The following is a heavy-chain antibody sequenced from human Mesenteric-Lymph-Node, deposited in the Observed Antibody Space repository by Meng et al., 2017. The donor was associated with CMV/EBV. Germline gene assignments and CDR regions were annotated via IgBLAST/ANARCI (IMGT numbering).Heavy chain of an antibody. CDR1: GGSISTTFHY. CDR2: VYYTGGST. V-gene: IGHV4-39*02. J-gene: IGHJ5*02. D-gene: IGHD2-2*01. CDR3: ARAVVVVPAATVGCWFDP. Sequence: SETLSLTCTVSGGSISTTFHYWGWIRQPPEQGLEWIGSVYYTGGSTYYNPSLNSRVTMSVDTSKNQFSLNLISVTAADTAVYYCARAVVVVPAATVGCWFDPWGQGTLVTVSS.